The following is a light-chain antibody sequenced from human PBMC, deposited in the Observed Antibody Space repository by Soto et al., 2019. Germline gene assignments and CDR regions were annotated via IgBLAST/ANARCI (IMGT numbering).Light chain of an antibody. CDR2: GES. Sequence: EIVLTQSPGTMALSRGGRATLFCRASQTVSSNFLAWFQQKPGQAPRLVIHGESIRATGIPDRFSGSGSGTDFTLTISRLESEDFAVYHCQQYGTSPTFGQGTKVDI. CDR3: QQYGTSPT. J-gene: IGKJ1*01. CDR1: QTVSSNF. V-gene: IGKV3-20*01.